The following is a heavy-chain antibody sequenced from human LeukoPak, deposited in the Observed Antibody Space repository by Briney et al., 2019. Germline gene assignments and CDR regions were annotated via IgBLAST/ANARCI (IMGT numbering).Heavy chain of an antibody. J-gene: IGHJ6*02. CDR1: GGSFNDYY. V-gene: IGHV4-34*01. CDR3: ARRGSWSYYYAMDV. Sequence: PSETLSLTCDVSGGSFNDYYWSWIRQPPGKGLEWIGEIRHSGSTNYNPSLKSRVTMSVDTSKNQFSLKLSSVTAADTAVYYCARRGSWSYYYAMDVWSQGTTVAVSS. CDR2: IRHSGST. D-gene: IGHD6-13*01.